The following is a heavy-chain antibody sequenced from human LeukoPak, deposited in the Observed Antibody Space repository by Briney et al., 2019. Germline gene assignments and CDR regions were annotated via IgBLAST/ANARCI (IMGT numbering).Heavy chain of an antibody. V-gene: IGHV1-2*02. D-gene: IGHD6-13*01. CDR1: GYTFTGYY. J-gene: IGHJ4*02. CDR3: ARGFSSWYLSPYYLEY. Sequence: ASVKVSCKASGYTFTGYYMHWVRQFPGQALEWMGWINPNSGGTNYAQKFQGRVTMTRDTSITTAYMELSRLRSDDTAVYYCARGFSSWYLSPYYLEYCGQGTPVTVSS. CDR2: INPNSGGT.